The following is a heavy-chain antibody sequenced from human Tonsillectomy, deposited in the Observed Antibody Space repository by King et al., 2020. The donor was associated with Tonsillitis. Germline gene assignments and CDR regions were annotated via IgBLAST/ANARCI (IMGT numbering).Heavy chain of an antibody. V-gene: IGHV3-21*01. Sequence: VQLVESGGGLVKPGGSLRLSCAASGFTFSSYSMNWVRQAPGKGLEWVSSISSSSSYIYYADSVKGRFTISRDNAKNSLYLQMNSLRAEDTAVYYCARDIRQWLGDWYFDLWGRGTLVTVSS. J-gene: IGHJ2*01. D-gene: IGHD6-19*01. CDR2: ISSSSSYI. CDR3: ARDIRQWLGDWYFDL. CDR1: GFTFSSYS.